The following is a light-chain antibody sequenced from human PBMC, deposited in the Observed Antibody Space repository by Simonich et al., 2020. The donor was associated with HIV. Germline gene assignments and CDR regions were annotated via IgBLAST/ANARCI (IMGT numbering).Light chain of an antibody. CDR3: QQFNSYPYT. Sequence: AIQLTQSPSSLSASVGNRVTITCLAIQGISSALAWYQQKPGKAPKLLIYDAANLQSGVPSRFSGSGSGTDFTLTISSLQPEDFATYYCQQFNSYPYTFGLGTKLEIK. CDR2: DAA. CDR1: QGISSA. V-gene: IGKV1-13*02. J-gene: IGKJ2*01.